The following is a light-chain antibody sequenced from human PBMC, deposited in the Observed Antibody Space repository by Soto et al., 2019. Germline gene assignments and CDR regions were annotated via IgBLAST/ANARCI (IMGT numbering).Light chain of an antibody. V-gene: IGLV6-57*01. J-gene: IGLJ2*01. CDR1: SGSIASNY. CDR3: QSYDSDTVI. CDR2: EDN. Sequence: NFMLTQPHSVSESPGQTVTISCTRSSGSIASNYVQWYQQRPGSSPTIVIYEDNQRPSGVPDRFSGSIDSSSSSASLTISGLKSEDEADYYCQSYDSDTVIFGGGTKLTV.